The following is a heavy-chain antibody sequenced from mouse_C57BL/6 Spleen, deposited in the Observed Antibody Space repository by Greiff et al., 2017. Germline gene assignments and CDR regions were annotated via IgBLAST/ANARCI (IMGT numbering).Heavy chain of an antibody. CDR2: ISYSGST. CDR1: GYSITSDY. Sequence: EVHLVESGPGLAKPSQTLSLTCSVTGYSITSDYWNWIRKFPGNKLEYMGYISYSGSTYYNPSLKSRISITRDTSKNQYYLQLNSVTTEDTATYYCARIRYGSSYGWYFDVWGTGTTVTVSS. V-gene: IGHV3-8*01. J-gene: IGHJ1*03. CDR3: ARIRYGSSYGWYFDV. D-gene: IGHD1-1*01.